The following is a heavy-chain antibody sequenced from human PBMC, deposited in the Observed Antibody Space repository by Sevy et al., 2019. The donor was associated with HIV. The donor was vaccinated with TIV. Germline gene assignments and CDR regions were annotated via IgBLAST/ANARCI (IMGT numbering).Heavy chain of an antibody. Sequence: GGSLRLSCAASGFTFSSYALHWVRQAPGKGLEWVAVISYDGSNKYYADLVKGRFTISRDNSKNTLYLQMDSLRGEDTAVYYCARDMRSSSWYIFESWGQGTQVTVSS. CDR1: GFTFSSYA. V-gene: IGHV3-30*04. CDR2: ISYDGSNK. D-gene: IGHD6-13*01. J-gene: IGHJ4*02. CDR3: ARDMRSSSWYIFES.